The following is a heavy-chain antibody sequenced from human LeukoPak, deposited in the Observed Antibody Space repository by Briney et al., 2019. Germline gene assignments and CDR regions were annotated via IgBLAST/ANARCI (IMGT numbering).Heavy chain of an antibody. Sequence: PGGTLRLSCVASGFTFNNYSMNWVRQAPGKGLEWVSSISSSSTYIYHAYSVKGRFTISRDNAKNSLYLQMNSLRAEDTAVYYCARDSGIYRTIDYWGQGTLVTVSS. V-gene: IGHV3-21*01. J-gene: IGHJ4*02. CDR1: GFTFNNYS. CDR3: ARDSGIYRTIDY. D-gene: IGHD1-26*01. CDR2: ISSSSTYI.